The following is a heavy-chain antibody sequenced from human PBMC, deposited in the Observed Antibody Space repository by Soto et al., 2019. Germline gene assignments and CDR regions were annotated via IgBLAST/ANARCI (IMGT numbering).Heavy chain of an antibody. CDR2: IIPIFGTA. CDR3: LRPFPAYGMDV. Sequence: VNGCCKAAGGSISSYPIGWVRQDPGQGLEWMGGIIPIFGTANYAQKFQGRVTITADESTSTAYMELSSLSSEDTAVYYCLRPFPAYGMDVPGQATTVTVSS. V-gene: IGHV1-69*01. CDR1: GGSISSYP. J-gene: IGHJ6*02.